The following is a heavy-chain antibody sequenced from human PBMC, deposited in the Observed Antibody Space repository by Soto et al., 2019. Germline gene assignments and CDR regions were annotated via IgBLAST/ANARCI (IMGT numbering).Heavy chain of an antibody. V-gene: IGHV4-39*01. CDR1: GGSISSSSYY. CDR2: IYYSGST. J-gene: IGHJ5*02. CDR3: ARSDDYSKYGWFDP. Sequence: ERLCRTGHVSGGSISSSSYYGGWIRQPPGKGLEWIGSIYYSGSTYYNPSLKSRVTISVDTSKNQFYLKLSSVTAADTAVYYCARSDDYSKYGWFDPWGQGTLVTVSS. D-gene: IGHD4-4*01.